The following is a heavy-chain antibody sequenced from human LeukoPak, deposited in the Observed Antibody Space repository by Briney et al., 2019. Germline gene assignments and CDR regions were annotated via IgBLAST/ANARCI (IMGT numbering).Heavy chain of an antibody. CDR1: GYSISSGYY. CDR3: ARGVRGVFDY. V-gene: IGHV4-38-2*02. Sequence: SETLSLTCTVSGYSISSGYYWGWIRQPPGKGLEWIGSIYHSGSTYYNPSLKSRVTISVDTSKNQFSLKLSSVTAADTAVYYCARGVRGVFDYWGQGTLVTVSS. D-gene: IGHD3-10*01. CDR2: IYHSGST. J-gene: IGHJ4*02.